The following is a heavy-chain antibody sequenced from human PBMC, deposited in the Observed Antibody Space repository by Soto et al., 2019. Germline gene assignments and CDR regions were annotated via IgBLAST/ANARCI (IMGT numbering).Heavy chain of an antibody. CDR3: AKDRLYSSGWEWWGY. CDR2: ISGSGGST. CDR1: GFTFSSYA. J-gene: IGHJ4*02. D-gene: IGHD6-19*01. V-gene: IGHV3-23*01. Sequence: EVQLLESGGGLVQPGGSLRLSCAASGFTFSSYAMSWVRQAPGKGLEWVSAISGSGGSTYYADSVKGRFTISRDNSKNTLYLQRNSLRAEDTAVNYCAKDRLYSSGWEWWGYWGQGTLVTVSS.